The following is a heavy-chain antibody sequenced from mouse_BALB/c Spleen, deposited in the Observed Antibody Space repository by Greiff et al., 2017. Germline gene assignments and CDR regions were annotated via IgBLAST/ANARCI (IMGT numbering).Heavy chain of an antibody. CDR2: IRNKANGYTT. V-gene: IGHV7-3*02. Sequence: EVKLMESGGGLVQPGGSLRLSCAPSGFTFTDYYMSWVRQPPGKALEWLGFIRNKANGYTTEYSASVKGRFTISRDNSQSILYLQMNTLRAEDSATYYCARYGNGAMDYWGQGTSVTVSS. D-gene: IGHD2-1*01. CDR3: ARYGNGAMDY. J-gene: IGHJ4*01. CDR1: GFTFTDYY.